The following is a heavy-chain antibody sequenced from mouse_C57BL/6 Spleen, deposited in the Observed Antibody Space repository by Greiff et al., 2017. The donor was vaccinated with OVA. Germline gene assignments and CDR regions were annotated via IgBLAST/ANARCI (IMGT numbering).Heavy chain of an antibody. CDR1: GYTFTDYY. J-gene: IGHJ1*03. D-gene: IGHD1-1*01. V-gene: IGHV1-26*01. CDR2: INPNNGGT. CDR3: ARSPRVVAPRDFDV. Sequence: VQLQQSGPELVKPGASVKISCKASGYTFTDYYMTWVKPSHGKSLEWIGDINPNNGGTSYNKKFKGKATLTVDKSSSTAYKALRSLTSEDSAVYYCARSPRVVAPRDFDVWGTGTTVTVSS.